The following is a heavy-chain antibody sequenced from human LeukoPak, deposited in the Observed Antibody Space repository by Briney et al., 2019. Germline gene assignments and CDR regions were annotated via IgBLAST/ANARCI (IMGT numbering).Heavy chain of an antibody. CDR2: ISNSGSTI. J-gene: IGHJ5*02. CDR3: AKRDGYSCDH. CDR1: GFTFSDYY. D-gene: IGHD5-24*01. V-gene: IGHV3-11*01. Sequence: GGSLRLSCAASGFTFSDYYMSWIRQAPGKGLEWISYISNSGSTIYYADSVKGRFTISRDNSKNTLYLQMNRLRAEDTAIYYCAKRDGYSCDHWGQGALVTVSS.